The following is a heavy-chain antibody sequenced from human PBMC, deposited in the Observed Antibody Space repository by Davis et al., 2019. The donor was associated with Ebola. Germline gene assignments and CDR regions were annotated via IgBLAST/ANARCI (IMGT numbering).Heavy chain of an antibody. CDR1: GFTFSSYG. J-gene: IGHJ6*02. Sequence: GESLKISCAASGFTFSSYGMHWVRQAPGKGLEWVAVIWYDGSNKYYADSVKGRFTISRDNSKNTLYLQMNSLRAEDTAVYYCARDPSVVPAATEFYYYYGMDVWGQGTTVTVSS. CDR2: IWYDGSNK. V-gene: IGHV3-33*01. D-gene: IGHD2-2*01. CDR3: ARDPSVVPAATEFYYYYGMDV.